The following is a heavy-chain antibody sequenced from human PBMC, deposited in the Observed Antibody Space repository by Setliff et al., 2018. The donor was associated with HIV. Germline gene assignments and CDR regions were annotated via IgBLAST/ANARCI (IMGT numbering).Heavy chain of an antibody. CDR2: IYYSGDT. CDR3: ARVPFGSGSYYFDF. V-gene: IGHV4-59*12. Sequence: PSETLSLTCTVSGGSISSYYWSWIRQPPGKGLEWIGYIYYSGDTYYNATLQSRATILLDTSKNQFFLTLTSVTAADTAVYFCARVPFGSGSYYFDFWGQGTLVTVSS. D-gene: IGHD3-10*01. CDR1: GGSISSYY. J-gene: IGHJ4*02.